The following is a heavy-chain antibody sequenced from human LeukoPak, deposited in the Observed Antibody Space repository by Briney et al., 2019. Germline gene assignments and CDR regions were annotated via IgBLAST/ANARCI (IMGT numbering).Heavy chain of an antibody. CDR1: GGSISSYY. CDR2: IYYSGST. D-gene: IGHD6-19*01. V-gene: IGHV4-59*01. J-gene: IGHJ4*02. CDR3: ARGRVAVAGTRGYYFDY. Sequence: RSSETLSLTCTVSGGSISSYYWSWIRQPPGKGLEWIGYIYYSGSTNYNPSLKSRVTISVDTSKNQFSLKLSSVTAADTAVYYCARGRVAVAGTRGYYFDYWGQGTLVTVSS.